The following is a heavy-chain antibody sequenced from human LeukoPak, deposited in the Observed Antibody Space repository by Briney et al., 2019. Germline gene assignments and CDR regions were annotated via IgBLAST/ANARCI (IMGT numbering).Heavy chain of an antibody. CDR3: AKDTSSSGRYFYYFNY. D-gene: IGHD6-25*01. CDR1: GFTFTNYN. Sequence: GGSLRLSCAASGFTFTNYNMHWVRQAPGRGLEWVAGITWNNRTIAYADSVKGRFTISRDNAKNSLYLQMNSLRLEDTALYYCAKDTSSSGRYFYYFNYWGHGTLVTVSS. CDR2: ITWNNRTI. J-gene: IGHJ4*01. V-gene: IGHV3-9*01.